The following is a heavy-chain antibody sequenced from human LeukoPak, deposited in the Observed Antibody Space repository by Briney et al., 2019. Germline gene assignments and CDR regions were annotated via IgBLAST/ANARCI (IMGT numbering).Heavy chain of an antibody. CDR3: ARVRAPGYSYGYYYMDV. V-gene: IGHV3-48*01. D-gene: IGHD5-18*01. CDR1: GFTFSSYS. Sequence: PGGSLRLSCAASGFTFSSYSMNWVRQAPGKGLEWVSYISSSSSTIYYADSVKGRFTISRDNAKNSLYLQMNSLRAEDTAVHYCARVRAPGYSYGYYYMDVWGKGTTVTVSS. CDR2: ISSSSSTI. J-gene: IGHJ6*03.